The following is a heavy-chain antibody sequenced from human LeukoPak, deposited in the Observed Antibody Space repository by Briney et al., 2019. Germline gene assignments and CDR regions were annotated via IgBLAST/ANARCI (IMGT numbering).Heavy chain of an antibody. CDR3: ARLGLGDEACWFDP. Sequence: SETLSLTCTVSGGSINTYYWSWIRQPPGKGLEWIGFVYYSGRTSYNPSLKSRVTISVDTSKSQFSLRLSSVTAADAAMYYCARLGLGDEACWFDPWGRGTLVSVSS. CDR1: GGSINTYY. V-gene: IGHV4-59*01. D-gene: IGHD3-10*01. J-gene: IGHJ5*02. CDR2: VYYSGRT.